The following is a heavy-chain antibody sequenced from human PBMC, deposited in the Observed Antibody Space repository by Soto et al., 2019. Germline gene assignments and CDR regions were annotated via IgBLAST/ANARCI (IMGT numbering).Heavy chain of an antibody. CDR1: GFTFSSYS. J-gene: IGHJ4*02. V-gene: IGHV3-30-3*01. CDR2: MSYDGSKT. Sequence: QVQLVESGGGVVQPGRSLRLSCAASGFTFSSYSMHWVRQAPGKGLEWAALMSYDGSKTEVADSVKGRFTISRDNXXNTVYLQMNSLRAEDTAVYYCAKDVAKVRGVGNDYWGQGTLVTVSS. D-gene: IGHD3-10*01. CDR3: AKDVAKVRGVGNDY.